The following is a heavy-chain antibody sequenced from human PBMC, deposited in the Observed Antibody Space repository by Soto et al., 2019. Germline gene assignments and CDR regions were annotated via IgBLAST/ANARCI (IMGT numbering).Heavy chain of an antibody. D-gene: IGHD6-19*01. CDR3: ARGKRSSSGWYSGAFDI. V-gene: IGHV1-46*03. Sequence: VKVSCKACRDTFTSYYMHWVRQATGKGLEWMGIINPSGGSTSYAQKFQGRVTMTRDTSTSTVYMELSSLRSEDTAVYYCARGKRSSSGWYSGAFDIWGQGTMVTVSS. CDR2: INPSGGST. CDR1: RDTFTSYY. J-gene: IGHJ3*02.